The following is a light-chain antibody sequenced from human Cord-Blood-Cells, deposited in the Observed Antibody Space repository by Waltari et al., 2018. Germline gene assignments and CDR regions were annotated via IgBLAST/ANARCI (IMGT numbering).Light chain of an antibody. J-gene: IGLJ3*02. Sequence: NFMLTQPHSVSESPGKTVTISCTRSSGSIASNSVQRYQQRPGSSPTTVIYEDNQRPSGVPDRFSGSIDSSSNSASLTISGLKTEDEADYYCQSYDSSNWVFGGGTKLTVL. CDR3: QSYDSSNWV. V-gene: IGLV6-57*01. CDR2: EDN. CDR1: SGSIASNS.